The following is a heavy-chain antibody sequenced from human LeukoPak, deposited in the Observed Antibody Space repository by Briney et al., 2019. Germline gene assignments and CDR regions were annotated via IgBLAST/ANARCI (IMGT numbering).Heavy chain of an antibody. J-gene: IGHJ6*02. Sequence: PGRSLRLSCAASGFTFSSYGMHWVRQAPGKGLEWVAVISYDGSNKYYADSVKGRFTISRDNSKNTLYLQKNSLRAEDTAVYYCAKDHHTAMVTHYYYYGMDVWGQGTTVTVSS. CDR2: ISYDGSNK. CDR1: GFTFSSYG. CDR3: AKDHHTAMVTHYYYYGMDV. D-gene: IGHD5-18*01. V-gene: IGHV3-30*18.